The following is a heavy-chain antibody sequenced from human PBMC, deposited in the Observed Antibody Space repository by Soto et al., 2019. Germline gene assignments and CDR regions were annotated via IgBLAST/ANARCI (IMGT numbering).Heavy chain of an antibody. V-gene: IGHV4-39*01. CDR3: ARLYCSSTSCYWGNWFDP. CDR2: IYYSGST. CDR1: GGSISSSSYY. D-gene: IGHD2-2*01. J-gene: IGHJ5*02. Sequence: SETLSLTCTVSGGSISSSSYYCGWIRQPPAKGLEWIGSIYYSGSTYYNPSLKSRVTISVDTSKNQFSLKLSSVTAADTAVYYCARLYCSSTSCYWGNWFDPWGQGTLVTVSS.